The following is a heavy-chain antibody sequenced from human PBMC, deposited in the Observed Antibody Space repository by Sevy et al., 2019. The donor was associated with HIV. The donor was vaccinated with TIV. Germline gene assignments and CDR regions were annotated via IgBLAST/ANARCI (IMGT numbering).Heavy chain of an antibody. Sequence: GGSLRLSCAASGFTVSSKYMSWVRQAPGKGLEWVSVIYSGEYTYYADSVKGRFTISRDMSKNTLNLEMNNLRAEDTAIYYCATTSTPLYYYALDVWGQGTTVTVSS. CDR3: ATTSTPLYYYALDV. J-gene: IGHJ6*02. D-gene: IGHD1-26*01. CDR2: IYSGEYT. CDR1: GFTVSSKY. V-gene: IGHV3-53*01.